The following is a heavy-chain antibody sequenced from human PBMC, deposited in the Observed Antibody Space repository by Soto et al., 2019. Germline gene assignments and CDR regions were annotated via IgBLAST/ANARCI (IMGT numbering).Heavy chain of an antibody. J-gene: IGHJ4*02. CDR2: MYWDDDK. V-gene: IGHV2-5*02. Sequence: QITLKESGPTLVKPTQTLTLTCTFSGFSRSSTRMAVGWIRQPPGKALEWLALMYWDDDKRYSPFLKSRLTITNDPTKNQVVLTISNMDPVDTARYYGAHIVVAGLGYYFDYWGQGTLVTVSS. CDR3: AHIVVAGLGYYFDY. D-gene: IGHD6-19*01. CDR1: GFSRSSTRMA.